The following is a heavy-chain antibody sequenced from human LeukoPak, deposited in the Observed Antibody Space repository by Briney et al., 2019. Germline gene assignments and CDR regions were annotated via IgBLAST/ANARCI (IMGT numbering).Heavy chain of an antibody. D-gene: IGHD6-13*01. J-gene: IGHJ4*02. CDR2: IYYSGST. Sequence: SETLSLTCTVSGGSISSTSYYWGWIRQPPGKGLEWIASIYYSGSTYDNPSLKSRVTISVDTSKNQFSLKLSSVTAADTAVYYCASGSAAARYWGQGTLVTVSS. CDR1: GGSISSTSYY. V-gene: IGHV4-39*07. CDR3: ASGSAAARY.